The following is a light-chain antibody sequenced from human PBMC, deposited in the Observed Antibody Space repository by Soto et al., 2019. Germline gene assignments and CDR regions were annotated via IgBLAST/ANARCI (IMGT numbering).Light chain of an antibody. CDR2: EVS. Sequence: QSALTQPASVSGSPGQAITISGTGTSRDVGNYKYVSWYQQQPGKAPNLIIYEVSNRYSGVSNRFSGTKSGNTASLAISGLQGEDEADDDCSSYTTTNPYGLGTGTKLTVL. CDR1: SRDVGNYKY. J-gene: IGLJ1*01. CDR3: SSYTTTNPYG. V-gene: IGLV2-14*01.